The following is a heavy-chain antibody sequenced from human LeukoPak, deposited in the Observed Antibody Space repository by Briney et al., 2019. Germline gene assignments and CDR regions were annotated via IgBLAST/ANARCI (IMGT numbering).Heavy chain of an antibody. V-gene: IGHV3-23*01. CDR2: ISGSGGST. Sequence: QPGGSLRLSCAASGFTFSSYAMSWVRQAPGKGLEWVSAISGSGGSTYYADSVKGRFTISRDNSKNTLYLQMNSLRAEDTAVYYCAKGDTYYYDSSGYLYYWGQGTLVTVSS. D-gene: IGHD3-22*01. CDR1: GFTFSSYA. CDR3: AKGDTYYYDSSGYLYY. J-gene: IGHJ4*02.